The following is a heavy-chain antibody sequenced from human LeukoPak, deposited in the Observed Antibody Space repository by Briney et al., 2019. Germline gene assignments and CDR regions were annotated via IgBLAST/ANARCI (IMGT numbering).Heavy chain of an antibody. J-gene: IGHJ4*02. CDR2: INHSGST. CDR1: GGSFSGYY. CDR3: ARGRKRSQYYYDSSGYYYFDY. D-gene: IGHD3-22*01. Sequence: SETLSLTCAVYGGSFSGYYWSWIRQPPGKGLEWIGEINHSGSTNYNPSLKSRVTISVDTSKNQFSLKLSSVTAADTAVYYCARGRKRSQYYYDSSGYYYFDYWGQGTLVTVSS. V-gene: IGHV4-34*01.